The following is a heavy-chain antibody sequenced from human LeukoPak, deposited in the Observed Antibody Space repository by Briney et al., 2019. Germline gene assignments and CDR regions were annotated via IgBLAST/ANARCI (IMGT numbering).Heavy chain of an antibody. J-gene: IGHJ4*02. Sequence: GGSLRLSCAASGFNLTDYWMSWVRQAPGKGLEWVANVKQDGSGEYYVDSVKGRFTISRDNAKNSLYLQMNSLRAEDTALYHCARDGGDRGDWGQGTLVTVSS. V-gene: IGHV3-7*03. D-gene: IGHD3-16*01. CDR1: GFNLTDYW. CDR3: ARDGGDRGD. CDR2: VKQDGSGE.